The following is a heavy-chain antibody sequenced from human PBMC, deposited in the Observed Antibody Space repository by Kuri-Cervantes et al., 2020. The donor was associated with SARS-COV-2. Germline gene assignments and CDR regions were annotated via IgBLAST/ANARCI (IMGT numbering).Heavy chain of an antibody. D-gene: IGHD1-20*01. Sequence: GSLRLSCIVSGGSIISDNWWSWIRQPPGKGLEWVGEVHYSGSTNYNPSLKSRVTMSMDKSKNHFSLMLTSMTAADTAVYYCADSYNWNRFDSWGQGALVTVSS. CDR1: GGSIISDNW. V-gene: IGHV4-4*02. J-gene: IGHJ4*02. CDR3: ADSYNWNRFDS. CDR2: VHYSGST.